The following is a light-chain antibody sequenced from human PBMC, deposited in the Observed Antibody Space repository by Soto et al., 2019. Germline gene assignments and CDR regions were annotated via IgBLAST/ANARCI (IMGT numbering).Light chain of an antibody. CDR2: DVT. CDR1: SSDVGGYNY. Sequence: QSALTQPRSVSGSPGQSVTISCTGSSSDVGGYNYVSWYQQQPGKAPKLLIYDVTIRTSGVSARFSGSKSGNTASLTISGLQAEDDADYYCGSHAGNSNLVFGGGTKLTVL. V-gene: IGLV2-11*01. J-gene: IGLJ3*02. CDR3: GSHAGNSNLV.